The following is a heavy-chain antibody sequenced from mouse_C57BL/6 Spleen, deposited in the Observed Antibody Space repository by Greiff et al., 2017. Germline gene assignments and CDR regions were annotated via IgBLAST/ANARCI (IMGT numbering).Heavy chain of an antibody. D-gene: IGHD2-4*01. CDR3: ARAFDYSYWYFDV. Sequence: EVKLEESGGGLVKPGGSLKLSCAASGFTFSSYAMSWVRQTPEKRLEWVATISDGGSYTYYPDNVKGRFTISRDNAKNNLYLQMSHLKSEDTAMYYCARAFDYSYWYFDVWGTGTTVTVSS. J-gene: IGHJ1*03. CDR1: GFTFSSYA. CDR2: ISDGGSYT. V-gene: IGHV5-4*03.